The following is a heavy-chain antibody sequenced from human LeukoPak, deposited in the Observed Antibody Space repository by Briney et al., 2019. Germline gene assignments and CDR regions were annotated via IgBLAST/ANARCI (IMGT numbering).Heavy chain of an antibody. D-gene: IGHD6-19*01. CDR2: INPNSGGT. Sequence: ASVKVSCKASGYTFTGYYMHWVRQAPGQGLEWMGWINPNSGGTNYAQKFQGRVTMTRDTSISTAYMELSRLRSDGTAVYYCARGHSVALLYFDYWGQGTLVTVSS. V-gene: IGHV1-2*02. CDR1: GYTFTGYY. J-gene: IGHJ4*02. CDR3: ARGHSVALLYFDY.